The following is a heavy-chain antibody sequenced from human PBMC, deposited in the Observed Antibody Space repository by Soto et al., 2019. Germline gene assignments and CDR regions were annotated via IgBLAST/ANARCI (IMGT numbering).Heavy chain of an antibody. CDR1: GYTFTSYD. D-gene: IGHD1-1*01. CDR3: ARRAETNGWNGFGADKYYFDF. CDR2: MNPNTGNS. J-gene: IGHJ4*02. Sequence: ASVEVSCKASGYTFTSYDIYWVRQATGQGLEWMGWMNPNTGNSAYAQKFQGRVTVTSDTSINTVHMELNSLRSEDTAVYYCARRAETNGWNGFGADKYYFDFWGQGTLVTVSS. V-gene: IGHV1-8*01.